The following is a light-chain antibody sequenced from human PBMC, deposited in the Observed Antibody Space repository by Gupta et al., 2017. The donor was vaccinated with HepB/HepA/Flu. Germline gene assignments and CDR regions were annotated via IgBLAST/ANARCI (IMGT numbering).Light chain of an antibody. V-gene: IGLV2-8*01. CDR1: SSDVGGYNY. CDR3: NSYAANTLLV. J-gene: IGLJ3*02. CDR2: EVS. Sequence: QSALTQPPSAAGSPGQSVTISCTGTSSDVGGYNYVSWYQQHPAKAPKRSMYEVSKRPSGVPDRFSASKSGTTDSLPISGLQAEDEADYYSNSYAANTLLVFGGGTKVTVL.